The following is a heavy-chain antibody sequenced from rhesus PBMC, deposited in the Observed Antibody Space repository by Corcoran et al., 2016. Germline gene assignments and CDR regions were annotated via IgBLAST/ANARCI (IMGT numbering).Heavy chain of an antibody. J-gene: IGHJ4*01. CDR2: IFGNSGHS. CDR1: GASISSYW. CDR3: ARSGYGSGGVY. Sequence: QVQLQESGPGLVKPSETLSLTCAVSGASISSYWWSWIRQPPGKGLGWIGVIFGNSGHSYYNHSLKSRVIISKDASKNQFSLKLSSVTAADTAVYYCARSGYGSGGVYWGQGILVTVSS. V-gene: IGHV4-80*01. D-gene: IGHD4-4*01.